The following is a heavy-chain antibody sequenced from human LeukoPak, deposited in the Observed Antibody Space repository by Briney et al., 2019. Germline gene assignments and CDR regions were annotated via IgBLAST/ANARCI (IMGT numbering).Heavy chain of an antibody. J-gene: IGHJ5*02. Sequence: SETLSLTCAVYGGSFSGYYWSWIRQPPGKGLEWIGEINHSGSTNYNPSLKSRVTISVDTSKNQFSLKLSSVTAADTAVHYCARVITMVRGVIGTNWFDPWGQGTLVTVSS. CDR2: INHSGST. V-gene: IGHV4-34*01. D-gene: IGHD3-10*01. CDR1: GGSFSGYY. CDR3: ARVITMVRGVIGTNWFDP.